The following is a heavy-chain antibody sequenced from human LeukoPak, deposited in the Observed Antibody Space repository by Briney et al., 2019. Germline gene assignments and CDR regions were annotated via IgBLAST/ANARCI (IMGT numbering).Heavy chain of an antibody. CDR3: ARVRHADDFWSGYYEYFQH. Sequence: PGGSLRLSCAASGFTFSSYWMSWVRQAPGKGLEWVANIKQDGSEKYYVDSVKGRFTISRDNAKNSLYLQMNSLRAEETAVYYCARVRHADDFWSGYYEYFQHWGQGTLVTVSS. CDR2: IKQDGSEK. CDR1: GFTFSSYW. D-gene: IGHD3-3*01. V-gene: IGHV3-7*01. J-gene: IGHJ1*01.